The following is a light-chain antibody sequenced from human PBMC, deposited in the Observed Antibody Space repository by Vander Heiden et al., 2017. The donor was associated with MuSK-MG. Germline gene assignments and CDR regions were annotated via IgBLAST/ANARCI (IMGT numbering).Light chain of an antibody. CDR3: QQYGSSPRT. CDR1: QSVSSSY. Sequence: EIPLTQSPGTLSLSPGERATLACWASQSVSSSYLAWYQQKPGQAPRLLIYGASSRATGIPDRFSGSGSGTDFTLTISRLEPEDFAVYYCQQYGSSPRTFGGGTKVEIK. CDR2: GAS. J-gene: IGKJ4*01. V-gene: IGKV3-20*01.